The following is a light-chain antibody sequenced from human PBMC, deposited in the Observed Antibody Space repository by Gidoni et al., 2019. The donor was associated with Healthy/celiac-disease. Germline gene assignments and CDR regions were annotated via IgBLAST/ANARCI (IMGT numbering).Light chain of an antibody. J-gene: IGLJ2*01. CDR2: DNN. CDR1: SSNIGNNY. CDR3: GTWDSSLSAVV. V-gene: IGLV1-51*01. Sequence: QSVLTQPPSVSAAPGQKVTISCSGSSSNIGNNYVSWPQQLPGTAPKLLIYDNNKRPSGIPDRFSGSKSGTSATLGITGLQTGDEADYYCGTWDSSLSAVVFGGGTKLTVL.